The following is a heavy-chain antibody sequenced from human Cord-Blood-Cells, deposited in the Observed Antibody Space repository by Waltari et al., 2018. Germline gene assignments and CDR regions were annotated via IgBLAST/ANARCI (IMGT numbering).Heavy chain of an antibody. CDR3: ASRRRDGYNYYFDY. CDR1: GGSISSSSHY. CDR2: FYYSGST. D-gene: IGHD5-12*01. J-gene: IGHJ4*02. Sequence: QLQLQESGPGLVKPSETLSLTCTVSGGSISSSSHYWGWTRQPPGKGLEWIGSFYYSGSTYYNPSLKSRVTISVDTSKNQFSLKLSSVTAADTAVYYCASRRRDGYNYYFDYWGQGTLVTVSS. V-gene: IGHV4-39*01.